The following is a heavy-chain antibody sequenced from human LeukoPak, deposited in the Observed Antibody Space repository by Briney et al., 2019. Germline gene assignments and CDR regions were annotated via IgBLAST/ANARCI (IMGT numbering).Heavy chain of an antibody. J-gene: IGHJ5*02. CDR3: ARDSDPRYSGYEWWFDP. D-gene: IGHD5-12*01. V-gene: IGHV1-2*02. CDR1: GYTFTGYY. CDR2: INPNSGGT. Sequence: ASVKVSCKASGYTFTGYYMHWVRQAPGQGLEWMGWINPNSGGTNYAQKFQGRVTMTRDTSISTAYMELSRLRSDDTAVYYCARDSDPRYSGYEWWFDPWGQGTLVTVSS.